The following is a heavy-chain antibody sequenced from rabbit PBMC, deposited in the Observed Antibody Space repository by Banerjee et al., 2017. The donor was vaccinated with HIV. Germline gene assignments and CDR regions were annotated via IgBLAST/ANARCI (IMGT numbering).Heavy chain of an antibody. D-gene: IGHD1-1*01. V-gene: IGHV1S45*01. J-gene: IGHJ2*01. CDR3: ARNYVNAFDP. CDR2: IDPVFGVT. CDR1: GFSFSSSYY. Sequence: QEQLEESGGGLVQPEGSLALTCKASGFSFSSSYYMCWVRQAPGKGLEWIGCIDPVFGVTFYASWATGRFTISKTSSTTVTLQMTSLTAADTATYFCARNYVNAFDPWGPGTLVTVS.